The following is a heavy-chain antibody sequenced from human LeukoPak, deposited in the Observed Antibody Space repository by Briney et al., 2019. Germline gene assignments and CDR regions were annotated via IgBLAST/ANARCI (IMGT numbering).Heavy chain of an antibody. CDR1: GGSISSGGYY. D-gene: IGHD2-2*01. J-gene: IGHJ4*02. Sequence: SETLSLTCTVSGGSISSGGYYWSWIRQPPGKGLEWIGYIYHSGSTYYNPSLKSRVTISVDRSKNQFSLKLSSVTAADTAVYYCARYSSSTSCYYYFDYWGQGTLVTVSS. V-gene: IGHV4-30-2*01. CDR2: IYHSGST. CDR3: ARYSSSTSCYYYFDY.